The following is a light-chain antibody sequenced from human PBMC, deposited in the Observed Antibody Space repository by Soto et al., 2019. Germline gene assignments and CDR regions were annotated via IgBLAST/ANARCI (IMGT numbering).Light chain of an antibody. CDR2: KAS. CDR3: QHYNSYSEA. Sequence: IQMTQSPSTLSASLGDRVTITLRASQSIGGSLAWYQQRPGKAPNLLIYKASTLKSGVPSRLSGSGSGTEFTLTISSLQPDDFATYYCQHYNSYSEAFGQGTKVDI. V-gene: IGKV1-5*03. J-gene: IGKJ1*01. CDR1: QSIGGS.